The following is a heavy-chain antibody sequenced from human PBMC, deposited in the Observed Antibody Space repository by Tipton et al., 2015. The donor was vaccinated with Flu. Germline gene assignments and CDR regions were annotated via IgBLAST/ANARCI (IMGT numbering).Heavy chain of an antibody. CDR2: IYHSGSA. Sequence: TLSLTCIVSGYSISSGFYWGWIRQPPGKGLEWIGTIYHSGSAYYNPSLKSRVTIAVDTSKNQFSLKVSSVTAADTAVYYCARARFWIGYPDYWGQGTLVTVSS. D-gene: IGHD3-3*01. CDR1: GYSISSGFY. CDR3: ARARFWIGYPDY. V-gene: IGHV4-38-2*02. J-gene: IGHJ4*02.